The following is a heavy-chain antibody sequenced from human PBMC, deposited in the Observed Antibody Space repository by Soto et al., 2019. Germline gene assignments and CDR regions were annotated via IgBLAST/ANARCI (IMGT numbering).Heavy chain of an antibody. Sequence: EVQLVESGGGLVQPGGSLRLSCAASGFTFSSYAMHWVRQAPGKGLEYVSAISSNGGSTYYANSVKGRFTISRDNSKNTLYLQMGSLRAEDMAVYYCATDRGLRYFDWLWLDPWGQGTLVTVSS. D-gene: IGHD3-9*01. CDR3: ATDRGLRYFDWLWLDP. V-gene: IGHV3-64*01. CDR1: GFTFSSYA. J-gene: IGHJ5*02. CDR2: ISSNGGST.